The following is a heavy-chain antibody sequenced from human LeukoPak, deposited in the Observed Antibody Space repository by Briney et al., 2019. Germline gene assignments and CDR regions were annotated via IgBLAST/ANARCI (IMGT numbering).Heavy chain of an antibody. V-gene: IGHV4-59*01. CDR2: IYYSGST. CDR1: GGSISSYY. J-gene: IGHJ6*03. CDR3: ARETSQKGAHYMDV. Sequence: PSETLSLTCTVSGGSISSYYWSWIRQPPGKGLEWIGYIYYSGSTNYNPSLKSRVTISVDTSKNQFSLKLSSVAAADTAVYHCARETSQKGAHYMDVWGKGTTVTISS. D-gene: IGHD3-16*01.